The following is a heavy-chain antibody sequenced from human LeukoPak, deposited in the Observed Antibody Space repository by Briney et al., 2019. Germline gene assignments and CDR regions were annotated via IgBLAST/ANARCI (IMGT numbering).Heavy chain of an antibody. Sequence: SSETLSLTCTLSGGSINNYYWSWIRQPPGKGLEWIGYIYYNGNTNYNPSLKSRVTISVDTSKNQFSLKLSSVTAADTAVYFCAREYGSGLNWFDPWGQGTLVTVSS. D-gene: IGHD6-19*01. CDR3: AREYGSGLNWFDP. J-gene: IGHJ5*02. CDR2: IYYNGNT. V-gene: IGHV4-59*01. CDR1: GGSINNYY.